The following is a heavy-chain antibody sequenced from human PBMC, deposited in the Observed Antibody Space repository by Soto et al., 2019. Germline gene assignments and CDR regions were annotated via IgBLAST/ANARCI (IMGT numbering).Heavy chain of an antibody. CDR3: AKDHGFWSGYYAQGGGTYFDY. Sequence: GGSLRLSCAASGFTFSSYGMHWVRQAPGKGLEWVAVISYDGSNKYYADSVKGRFTISRDNSKNTLYLQMNSLRAEDTAVYYCAKDHGFWSGYYAQGGGTYFDYWGQGTLVTVSS. V-gene: IGHV3-30*18. J-gene: IGHJ4*02. CDR2: ISYDGSNK. D-gene: IGHD3-3*01. CDR1: GFTFSSYG.